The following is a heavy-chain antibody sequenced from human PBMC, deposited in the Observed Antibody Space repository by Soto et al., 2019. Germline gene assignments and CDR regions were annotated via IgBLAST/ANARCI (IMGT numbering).Heavy chain of an antibody. CDR1: GGSISSYY. CDR2: IYYSGST. D-gene: IGHD3-22*01. CDR3: AGSGYYDSSGHYYGMDV. J-gene: IGHJ6*02. Sequence: SETLSLTCTVSGGSISSYYWSWIRQPPGKGLEWIGYIYYSGSTNYNPSLKSRVTISVDTSKNQFSLKLRSVTASDTAVYYCAGSGYYDSSGHYYGMDVWGQGTTVTVSS. V-gene: IGHV4-59*01.